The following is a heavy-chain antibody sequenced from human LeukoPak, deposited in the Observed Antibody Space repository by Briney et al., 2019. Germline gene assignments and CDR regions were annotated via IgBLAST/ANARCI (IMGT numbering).Heavy chain of an antibody. D-gene: IGHD6-19*01. V-gene: IGHV3-7*05. Sequence: PGGSLRLSCAASGITFGSYWMTWVRPAPGKGLECVANIKADRSEKHYVDSVEGRFTISRDNAQNSLFLQMNSLRAEDTGVYYCARGRMAVAGSYEYWGQGTLVTVSS. CDR1: GITFGSYW. CDR3: ARGRMAVAGSYEY. CDR2: IKADRSEK. J-gene: IGHJ4*02.